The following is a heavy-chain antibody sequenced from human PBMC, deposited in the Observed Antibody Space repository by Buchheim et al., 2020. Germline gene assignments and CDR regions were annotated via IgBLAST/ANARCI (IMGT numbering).Heavy chain of an antibody. V-gene: IGHV3-23*01. D-gene: IGHD1-26*01. J-gene: IGHJ4*02. CDR3: AKGRASSGPSGRAAEY. Sequence: EVQLLESGGGLVQPGGSLRLSCAASGFAFSAYAMSWVRQAPGKGLECVSVITDTGGDSAYADSVKGRFIISRDNSRNTLYLQMNSLRDEDTAIYYCAKGRASSGPSGRAAEYWGQGTL. CDR2: ITDTGGDS. CDR1: GFAFSAYA.